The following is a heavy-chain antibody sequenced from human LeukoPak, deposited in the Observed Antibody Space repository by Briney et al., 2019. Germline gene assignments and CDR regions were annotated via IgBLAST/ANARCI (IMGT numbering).Heavy chain of an antibody. Sequence: GGSLRLSCAASGFTFSSKWMSWVRQAPGKGLEWVANIKQDESEKYYVDSVKGRFTISRDNAKNSLYLQMNSLRAEDTAVYYCARCIAAATFDYWGQGTLVTVSS. CDR3: ARCIAAATFDY. J-gene: IGHJ4*02. CDR2: IKQDESEK. V-gene: IGHV3-7*01. D-gene: IGHD6-13*01. CDR1: GFTFSSKW.